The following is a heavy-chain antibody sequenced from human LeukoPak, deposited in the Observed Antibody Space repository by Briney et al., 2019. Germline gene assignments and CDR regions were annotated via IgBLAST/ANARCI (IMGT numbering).Heavy chain of an antibody. V-gene: IGHV3-48*04. CDR1: GFTFSSYS. Sequence: GGSLRLSCAASGFTFSSYSMNWVRQAPGKGLEWVSHITASGTAMFYADSVKGRFTISRDNAKNSLYLQMNSLRAEDTAVYYCASPWGYWGQGTLVTVSS. D-gene: IGHD3-16*01. J-gene: IGHJ4*02. CDR2: ITASGTAM. CDR3: ASPWGY.